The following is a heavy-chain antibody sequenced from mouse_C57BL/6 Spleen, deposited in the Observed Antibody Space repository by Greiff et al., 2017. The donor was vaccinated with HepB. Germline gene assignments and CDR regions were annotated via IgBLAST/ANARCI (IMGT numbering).Heavy chain of an antibody. CDR1: GFTFKDYY. Sequence: VQLQQSGAELVKPGASVKLSCTASGFTFKDYYMPWVKQTPEQGLEWIGRIDTEGGETKYAPKFKGKATITADTSSNTAYLQLSSLTSEDTAVYYCARSQYDPRYFDVWGTGTTVTVSA. D-gene: IGHD2-14*01. V-gene: IGHV14-2*01. CDR3: ARSQYDPRYFDV. CDR2: IDTEGGET. J-gene: IGHJ1*03.